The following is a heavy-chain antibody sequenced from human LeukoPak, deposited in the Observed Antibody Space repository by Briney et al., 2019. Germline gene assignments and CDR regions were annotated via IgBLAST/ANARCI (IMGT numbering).Heavy chain of an antibody. J-gene: IGHJ4*02. CDR3: ARDGDYSGKSWRGDDRVFDY. Sequence: GASVKVSCKASGYSFTTYGISWVRQAPGQGFEWMGWISAYNGNTNYAQKLQGRVTMTTDTSTSTAYMELRSLRSDDTAVYYCARDGDYSGKSWRGDDRVFDYWGQGTLVTVSS. CDR1: GYSFTTYG. CDR2: ISAYNGNT. D-gene: IGHD4-23*01. V-gene: IGHV1-18*01.